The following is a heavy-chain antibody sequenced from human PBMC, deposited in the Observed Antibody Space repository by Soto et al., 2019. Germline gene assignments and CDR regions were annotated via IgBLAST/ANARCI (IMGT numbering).Heavy chain of an antibody. D-gene: IGHD2-15*01. CDR1: GITFSNYM. V-gene: IGHV3-23*01. CDR2: ITAGGDGT. Sequence: EVQVLESGGGLVQPGGSLRLSCEASGITFSNYMMTWIRQAPGKGLEWVSTITAGGDGTYYADSVKGRFTMSRETSKNTLYLQMNSLRAEDTAVYYCAPHVYCSGGSCQYDAFAIRDQGTMVTVSS. J-gene: IGHJ3*02. CDR3: APHVYCSGGSCQYDAFAI.